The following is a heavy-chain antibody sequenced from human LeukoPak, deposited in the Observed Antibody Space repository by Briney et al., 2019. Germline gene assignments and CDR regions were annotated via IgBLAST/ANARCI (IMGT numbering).Heavy chain of an antibody. V-gene: IGHV3-48*03. J-gene: IGHJ1*01. D-gene: IGHD6-19*01. CDR1: GFTFSSYE. Sequence: GGSLRLSCAASGFTFSSYEMNWVRQAPGKGLEWVSYISSSGSTIYYADSVKGRFTISRDNAKNSLYLQINSLRAEDTAVYYCARGGKRALAGTRSPQYFQHWGQGTLVTVSS. CDR3: ARGGKRALAGTRSPQYFQH. CDR2: ISSSGSTI.